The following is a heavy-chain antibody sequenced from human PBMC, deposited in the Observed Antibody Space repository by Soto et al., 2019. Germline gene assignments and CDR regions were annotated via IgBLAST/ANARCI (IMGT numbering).Heavy chain of an antibody. J-gene: IGHJ4*02. Sequence: EVQLVESGGGLVQPGRSLRLSCAASGFTFPDYTMHWVRQAPGKGLEWVSGISWNSGSIDYADSVKGRFIISRDDAKKCLYLQMNSLRAEDTAFYYCAKGLYYYQTSGYQHYWGQGTLVTVSS. D-gene: IGHD3-22*01. CDR3: AKGLYYYQTSGYQHY. CDR1: GFTFPDYT. CDR2: ISWNSGSI. V-gene: IGHV3-9*01.